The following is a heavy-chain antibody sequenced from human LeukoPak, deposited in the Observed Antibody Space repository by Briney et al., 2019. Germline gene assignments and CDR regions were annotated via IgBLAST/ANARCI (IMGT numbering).Heavy chain of an antibody. CDR3: ARGDGYPFDD. V-gene: IGHV3-53*01. CDR1: GFIVSSNY. J-gene: IGHJ4*02. Sequence: PGGSLRLSCTASGFIVSSNYMNWVRQAPGKGLEWASVIYPGGTTYYADSVKGRLTISRDNSKNTLYLQMKSLRAEDTAVYYCARGDGYPFDDWGQGTQVTVSS. D-gene: IGHD5-24*01. CDR2: IYPGGTT.